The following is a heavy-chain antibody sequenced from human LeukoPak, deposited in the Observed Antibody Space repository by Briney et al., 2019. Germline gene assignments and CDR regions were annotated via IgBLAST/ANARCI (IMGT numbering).Heavy chain of an antibody. Sequence: PGGSLRLSCAASGFTFSSFEMTWVRQAPGKGLEWISCISSSGSTRYYADSVKGRFTISRDNSKNTLYLQMNSLRAEDTAVYYCARGAHKRDDYGGFFDYWGQGTLVTVSS. D-gene: IGHD4-23*01. CDR1: GFTFSSFE. CDR2: ISSSGSTR. CDR3: ARGAHKRDDYGGFFDY. V-gene: IGHV3-48*03. J-gene: IGHJ4*02.